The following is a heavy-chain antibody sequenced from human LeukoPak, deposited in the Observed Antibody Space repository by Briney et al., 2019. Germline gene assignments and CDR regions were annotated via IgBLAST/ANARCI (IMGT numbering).Heavy chain of an antibody. J-gene: IGHJ4*02. CDR3: AKLYYDILTGYLPPDY. D-gene: IGHD3-9*01. CDR2: ISGSGGST. Sequence: GGSLRLSCAASGFTFSSYAMSWVRQAPGKGLEWVSAISGSGGSTYYADSVRGRFTISRDNSKNTLYLQMNSLRAEDTAVYYCAKLYYDILTGYLPPDYWGQGTLVTVSS. CDR1: GFTFSSYA. V-gene: IGHV3-23*01.